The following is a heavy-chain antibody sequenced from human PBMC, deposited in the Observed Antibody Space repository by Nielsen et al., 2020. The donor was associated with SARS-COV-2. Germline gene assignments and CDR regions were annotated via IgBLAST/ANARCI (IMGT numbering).Heavy chain of an antibody. Sequence: GGSLRLSCAASGFTVSSNYMSWVRQAPGKGLEWVSVIYSGGSTYYADSVKGRFTISGDDAKNSLYLQMNNLRVEDTAIYYCARGSTYWGPGTVVTVSS. CDR1: GFTVSSNY. J-gene: IGHJ4*01. CDR2: IYSGGST. CDR3: ARGSTY. V-gene: IGHV3-66*02. D-gene: IGHD5/OR15-5a*01.